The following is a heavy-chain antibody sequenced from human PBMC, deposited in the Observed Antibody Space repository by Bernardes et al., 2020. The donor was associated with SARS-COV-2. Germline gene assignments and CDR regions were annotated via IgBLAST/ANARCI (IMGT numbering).Heavy chain of an antibody. V-gene: IGHV1-2*02. CDR3: ARDREPGIAVAGTYDY. J-gene: IGHJ4*02. CDR1: GYTFTGYY. D-gene: IGHD6-19*01. CDR2: INPNSGGT. Sequence: ASVEVSCKASGYTFTGYYMHWVRQAPGQGLEWMGWINPNSGGTNYAQKFQGRVTMTRDTSISTAYMELSRLRSDDTAVYYCARDREPGIAVAGTYDYWGQGTLVTVSS.